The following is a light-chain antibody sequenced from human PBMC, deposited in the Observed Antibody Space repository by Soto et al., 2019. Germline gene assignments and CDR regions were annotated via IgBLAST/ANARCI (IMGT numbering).Light chain of an antibody. CDR2: GAS. J-gene: IGKJ5*01. CDR1: QSIGIY. CDR3: QQSYSTLIT. Sequence: DIQMTQFPSSLSASVGDRVTITCRASQSIGIYLNWYQQNPGKAPNLLIYGASSLHGGVPSRFSGSGSGTDFTLTINSLQPEDFTTYYCQQSYSTLITFGQGTRLEIK. V-gene: IGKV1-39*01.